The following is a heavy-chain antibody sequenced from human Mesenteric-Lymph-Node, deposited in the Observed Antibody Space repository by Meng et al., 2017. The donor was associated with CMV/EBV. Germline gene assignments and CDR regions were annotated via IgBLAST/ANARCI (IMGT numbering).Heavy chain of an antibody. Sequence: FGCYAMSWVRQAPGKGLEWVSAIRGSGGSTYYADSVKGRFTISRDNSKNTLYLQMNSLRAEDTAVYYCARRITIFGVVRITSYYFDYWGQGTLVTVSS. CDR1: FGCYA. D-gene: IGHD3-3*01. CDR3: ARRITIFGVVRITSYYFDY. V-gene: IGHV3-23*01. J-gene: IGHJ4*02. CDR2: IRGSGGST.